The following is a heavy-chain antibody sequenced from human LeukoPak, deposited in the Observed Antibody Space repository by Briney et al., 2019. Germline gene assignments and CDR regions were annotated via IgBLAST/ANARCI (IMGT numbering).Heavy chain of an antibody. J-gene: IGHJ4*02. V-gene: IGHV3-53*01. CDR3: MRAALNDYAAN. Sequence: PGGSLRLSCAASGFTVSNSYMSWVRQAPGKGLEWVSMIYVGGSTFYAGSVKGRFAISRDNSKNTLYLQMDSLRAEDTAIYYCMRAALNDYAANWGQGSLVTVSS. D-gene: IGHD4-17*01. CDR1: GFTVSNSY. CDR2: IYVGGST.